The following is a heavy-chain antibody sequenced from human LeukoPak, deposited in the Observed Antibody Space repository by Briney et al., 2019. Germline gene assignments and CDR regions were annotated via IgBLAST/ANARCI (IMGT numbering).Heavy chain of an antibody. CDR2: INHSGST. CDR3: ARATTKLLWFGESHGFDP. D-gene: IGHD3-10*01. V-gene: IGHV4-34*01. J-gene: IGHJ5*02. Sequence: PSQTLSLTCAVYGGSFSGYYWSWIRQPPGKGLEWIGEINHSGSTNYNPSLKSRVTISVDTSKNQFSLKLSSVTAADTAVYYCARATTKLLWFGESHGFDPWGQGTLVTVSS. CDR1: GGSFSGYY.